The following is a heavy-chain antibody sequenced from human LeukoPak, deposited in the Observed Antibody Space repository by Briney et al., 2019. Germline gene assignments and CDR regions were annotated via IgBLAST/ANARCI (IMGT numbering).Heavy chain of an antibody. D-gene: IGHD2-2*01. Sequence: SLKVSCKASGGTFSSYAISWVRQAPGQGLEWMGGIIPIFGTANYAQKFQGRVTITADESTSTAYMELSSLRSEDTAVYYCARKSCSSTSCYYGTDVWGQGTTVTVSS. J-gene: IGHJ6*02. CDR2: IIPIFGTA. CDR3: ARKSCSSTSCYYGTDV. CDR1: GGTFSSYA. V-gene: IGHV1-69*13.